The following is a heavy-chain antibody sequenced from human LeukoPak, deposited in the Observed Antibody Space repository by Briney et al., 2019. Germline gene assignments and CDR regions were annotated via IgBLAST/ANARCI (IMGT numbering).Heavy chain of an antibody. CDR2: INPNGGST. Sequence: GASVKVSCKASGYTFTSYGISWVRQAPGQGLEWVGIINPNGGSTSYAQKFQGRVTMTRDTSTSTVYMELSSLRSEDTAVYYCARVQCSSGSCYRSGDYWGQGTLVTVSS. CDR1: GYTFTSYG. D-gene: IGHD2-2*01. V-gene: IGHV1-46*01. CDR3: ARVQCSSGSCYRSGDY. J-gene: IGHJ4*02.